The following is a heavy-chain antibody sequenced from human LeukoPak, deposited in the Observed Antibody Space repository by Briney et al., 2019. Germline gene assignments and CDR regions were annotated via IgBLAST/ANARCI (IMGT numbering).Heavy chain of an antibody. J-gene: IGHJ4*02. CDR1: GYSFTSYG. D-gene: IGHD6-13*01. CDR2: INPGADSR. CDR3: ARGGMVAAPGAPPDN. V-gene: IGHV1-46*01. Sequence: ASVKVSCKASGYSFTSYGFTWVRQAPGQGLEWMGIINPGADSRGYAQKFQGRVTMTRDTSTSTVYMELNSLRSEDTAVYYCARGGMVAAPGAPPDNWGQGTLVTVSS.